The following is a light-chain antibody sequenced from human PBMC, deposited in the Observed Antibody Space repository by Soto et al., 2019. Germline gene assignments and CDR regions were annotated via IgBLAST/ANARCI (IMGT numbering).Light chain of an antibody. CDR3: AAWDDSLTGPV. V-gene: IGLV1-44*01. CDR2: NSN. Sequence: QSVLTQPPSASGTPGQRVTISCSGSRSNIGSNTVNWYQQLPGTAPRLLIYNSNQRPSGVPDRISGSKSGTSASLAISGLQSEDEADYHCAAWDDSLTGPVFGGGTKLTVL. J-gene: IGLJ2*01. CDR1: RSNIGSNT.